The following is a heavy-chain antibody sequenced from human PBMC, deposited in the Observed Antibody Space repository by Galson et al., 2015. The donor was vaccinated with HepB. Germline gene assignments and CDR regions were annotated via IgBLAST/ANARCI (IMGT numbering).Heavy chain of an antibody. D-gene: IGHD3-22*01. J-gene: IGHJ6*02. CDR2: ISYDGSNK. CDR1: GFTFSSYA. CDR3: ARVSASSGYSDYYYYGMDV. V-gene: IGHV3-30-3*01. Sequence: LRLSCAASGFTFSSYAMHWVRQAPGKVLEWVAVISYDGSNKYYADSVKGRFTISRDNSKNTLYLQMNSLRAEDTAVYCCARVSASSGYSDYYYYGMDVWGQGTTVTVSS.